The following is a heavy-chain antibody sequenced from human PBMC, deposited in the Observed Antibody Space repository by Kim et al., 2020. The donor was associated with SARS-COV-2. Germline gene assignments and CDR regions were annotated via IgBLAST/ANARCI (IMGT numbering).Heavy chain of an antibody. D-gene: IGHD1-1*01. CDR3: AREGTGAPSLDY. V-gene: IGHV1-2*02. Sequence: NYALKFQGRVTMTRDTSISTAYMELSRLRSDDTAVYYCAREGTGAPSLDYWGQGTLVTVSS. J-gene: IGHJ4*02.